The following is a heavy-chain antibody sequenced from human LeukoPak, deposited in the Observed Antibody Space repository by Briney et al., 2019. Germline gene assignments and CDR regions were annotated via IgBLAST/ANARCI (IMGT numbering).Heavy chain of an antibody. Sequence: ASVKVSCKASGYTFTSYGISWVRQAPGQGLEWMGWISAYNGNTNYAQKLQGRVTMTRNTSISTAYMELSSLRSEDTAVYYCARRESLWFGELSRWFDPWGQGTLVTVSS. J-gene: IGHJ5*02. CDR2: ISAYNGNT. V-gene: IGHV1-18*01. CDR1: GYTFTSYG. CDR3: ARRESLWFGELSRWFDP. D-gene: IGHD3-10*01.